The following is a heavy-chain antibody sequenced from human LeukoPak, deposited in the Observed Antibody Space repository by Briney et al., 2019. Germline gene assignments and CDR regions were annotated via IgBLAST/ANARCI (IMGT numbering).Heavy chain of an antibody. J-gene: IGHJ4*02. Sequence: PGGSLRLSCAASGFTFSTYAMHWVRQAPGKGLECVSAISTNGGGTYYANSVKGRFNISRYHSNNTLYLQMGSLRAEDMAVYYCASWGSTRCYDYWGQGTLVTVSS. CDR2: ISTNGGGT. D-gene: IGHD2-2*01. CDR3: ASWGSTRCYDY. CDR1: GFTFSTYA. V-gene: IGHV3-64*01.